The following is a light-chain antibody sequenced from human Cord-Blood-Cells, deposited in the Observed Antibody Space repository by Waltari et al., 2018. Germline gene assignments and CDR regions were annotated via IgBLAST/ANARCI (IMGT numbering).Light chain of an antibody. CDR1: QSVSSN. V-gene: IGKV3-15*01. Sequence: EIVMTQSPATLSVSPGERATLSCRASQSVSSNLSSCHQKTAQAPTLLLYCASSSATGITARFSSSGAAGTFTITTISRLSDDVAVYYCQQYNNWSPRNTFGGGTKVEIK. CDR3: QQYNNWSPRNT. CDR2: CAS. J-gene: IGKJ4*01.